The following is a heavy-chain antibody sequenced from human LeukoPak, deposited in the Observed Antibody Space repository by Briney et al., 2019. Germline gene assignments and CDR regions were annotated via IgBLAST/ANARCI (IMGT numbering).Heavy chain of an antibody. J-gene: IGHJ5*02. V-gene: IGHV1-2*02. D-gene: IGHD4-17*01. Sequence: GASVKVSCKASGYTFTGYYMHWVRQAPGQGLEWMGWTNPNSGGTNYAQKFQGRVTMTRDTSISTAYMELSRLRSDDTAVYYCARGAPTTQVWDWFDPWGQGTLVTVSS. CDR1: GYTFTGYY. CDR2: TNPNSGGT. CDR3: ARGAPTTQVWDWFDP.